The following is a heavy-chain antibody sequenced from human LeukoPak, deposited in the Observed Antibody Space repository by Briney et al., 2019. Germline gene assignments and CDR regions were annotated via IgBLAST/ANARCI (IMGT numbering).Heavy chain of an antibody. D-gene: IGHD2-8*01. CDR1: GFTFSSYS. Sequence: GGSLRLSCAASGFTFSSYSMNWVRQAPGKGLEWGSYISSSSSTIFYTDSVKGRFSISRDNAKNSLYLQMNSLSAEDTAVYYCARDSVYAFDSWGQGTLVTVSS. J-gene: IGHJ5*01. CDR3: ARDSVYAFDS. V-gene: IGHV3-48*01. CDR2: ISSSSSTI.